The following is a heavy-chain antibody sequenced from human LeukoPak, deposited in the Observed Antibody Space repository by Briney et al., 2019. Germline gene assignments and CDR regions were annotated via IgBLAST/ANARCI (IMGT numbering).Heavy chain of an antibody. CDR3: ASAPRQGSIGGLDY. V-gene: IGHV4-39*01. CDR2: IFHIGGTT. J-gene: IGHJ4*02. Sequence: SETLSLTCTVSGGSVSSSSYYWGWIRQPPGKGLEWIGSIFHIGGTTYYNPSLKRRVTISVDTSKNQFSLRLSAVTAADTALYYCASAPRQGSIGGLDYWGQGTLVTVSS. CDR1: GGSVSSSSYY. D-gene: IGHD3-16*01.